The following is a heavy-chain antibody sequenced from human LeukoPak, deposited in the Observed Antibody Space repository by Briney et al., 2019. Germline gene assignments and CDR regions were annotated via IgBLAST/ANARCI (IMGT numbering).Heavy chain of an antibody. CDR1: GASISSSDRY. CDR2: IYYSGIT. J-gene: IGHJ6*03. V-gene: IGHV4-39*07. Sequence: SETLSLTCTVSGASISSSDRYWGWIRQPPGKGLEWIGSIYYSGITYHNPSLKSRVTISVDTSKNQFSLKLSSVTAADTAVYYCARVLAARPFYYYYYYMDVWGKGTTVTVSS. D-gene: IGHD6-6*01. CDR3: ARVLAARPFYYYYYYMDV.